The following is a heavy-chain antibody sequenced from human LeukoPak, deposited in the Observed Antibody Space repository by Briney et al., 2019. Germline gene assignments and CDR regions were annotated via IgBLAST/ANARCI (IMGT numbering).Heavy chain of an antibody. CDR2: ISPHNGNR. CDR1: GYTFTRYG. V-gene: IGHV1-18*01. D-gene: IGHD3-16*01. CDR3: ARTGYVWGSDDFDF. Sequence: ASVKVSCKTSGYTFTRYGVSWVRQAPGQGLEWMGWISPHNGNRDYAQKFKDRVTMTTDTSTNTVYLELRSLRPDDTAMYYCARTGYVWGSDDFDFWRQGTLVTVSS. J-gene: IGHJ4*02.